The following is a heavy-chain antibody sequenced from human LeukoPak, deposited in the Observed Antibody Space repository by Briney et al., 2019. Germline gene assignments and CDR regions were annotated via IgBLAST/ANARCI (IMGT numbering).Heavy chain of an antibody. D-gene: IGHD2-15*01. Sequence: SETLSLTCTVSGGSISSYYWSWIRQPPGKGLEWIGYIYYSGSTNYNPSLKSRVTISVDTSKNQFSLKLSSVTAADTAVYYCASLAEDYCSGGSCYSIWWYFDLWGRGTLVTVSS. CDR2: IYYSGST. J-gene: IGHJ2*01. CDR3: ASLAEDYCSGGSCYSIWWYFDL. CDR1: GGSISSYY. V-gene: IGHV4-59*08.